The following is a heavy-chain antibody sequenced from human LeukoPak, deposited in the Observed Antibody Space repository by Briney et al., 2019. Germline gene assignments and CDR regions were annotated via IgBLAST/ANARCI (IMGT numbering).Heavy chain of an antibody. CDR1: GGSISSGGYY. CDR2: IYYSGST. Sequence: NPSETLSLTCTVSGGSISSGGYYWSWIRQHPGKGLEWIGYIYYSGSTNYNPSLKSRVTISVDTSKNQFSLQFSLKLSSVTAADTAVYYCARVTSDYHGMDVWGQGTTVTVSS. J-gene: IGHJ6*02. V-gene: IGHV4-61*08. CDR3: ARVTSDYHGMDV. D-gene: IGHD5-18*01.